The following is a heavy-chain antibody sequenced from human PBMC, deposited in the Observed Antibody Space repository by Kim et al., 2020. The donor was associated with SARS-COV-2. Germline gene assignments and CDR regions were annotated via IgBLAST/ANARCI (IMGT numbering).Heavy chain of an antibody. D-gene: IGHD3-9*01. J-gene: IGHJ4*02. V-gene: IGHV1-3*01. Sequence: KFQGRVTITRDTSASTAYMELSSLRSEDTAVYYCARDYYDILTGYFLFDYWGQGTLVTVSS. CDR3: ARDYYDILTGYFLFDY.